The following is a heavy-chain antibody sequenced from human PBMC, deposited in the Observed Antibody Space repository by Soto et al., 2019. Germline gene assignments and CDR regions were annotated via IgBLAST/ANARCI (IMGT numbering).Heavy chain of an antibody. CDR3: AREGYYSGSGTYSPPRYYGMDV. J-gene: IGHJ6*02. CDR1: GYTFINYG. V-gene: IGHV1-18*01. CDR2: ISDYNGNT. Sequence: ASVKVSCKASGYTFINYGITWVRQAPGQGLEWMGWISDYNGNTYYGKKFQGRVTMTTDTSTRTAYMELKSLRSDDTAVYYCAREGYYSGSGTYSPPRYYGMDVWG. D-gene: IGHD3-10*01.